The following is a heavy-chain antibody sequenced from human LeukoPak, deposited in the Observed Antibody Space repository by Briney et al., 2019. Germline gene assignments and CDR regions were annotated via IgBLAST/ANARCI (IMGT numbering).Heavy chain of an antibody. Sequence: SETLSLTCTVSGGSISSGDYYWSWIRQPPGKGPEWIGYIYYSGSTYYNPSLKSRVTISVDTSKNQFSLKLSSVTAADTAVYYCARIAVAGTNPFDYWGQGTLVTVSS. CDR1: GGSISSGDYY. J-gene: IGHJ4*02. V-gene: IGHV4-30-4*01. CDR3: ARIAVAGTNPFDY. D-gene: IGHD6-19*01. CDR2: IYYSGST.